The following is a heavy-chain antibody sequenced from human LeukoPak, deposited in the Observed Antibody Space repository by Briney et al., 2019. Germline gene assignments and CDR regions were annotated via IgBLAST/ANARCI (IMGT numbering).Heavy chain of an antibody. V-gene: IGHV3-64*01. CDR1: GFTFSRYP. Sequence: PGGSLGLSCAASGFTFSRYPMHWVRQAPGKGLEYVSAISPDGGSTFYANSMKGRFAISRDNSKNTLYLQVGSLRAEDMAVYYCARAEQFVPGYSYYMDVWGKGTTVTVSS. D-gene: IGHD6-6*01. J-gene: IGHJ6*03. CDR3: ARAEQFVPGYSYYMDV. CDR2: ISPDGGST.